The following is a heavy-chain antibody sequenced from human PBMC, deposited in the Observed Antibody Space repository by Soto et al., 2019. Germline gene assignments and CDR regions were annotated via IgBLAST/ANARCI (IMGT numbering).Heavy chain of an antibody. J-gene: IGHJ4*02. CDR1: GYTFTGYY. V-gene: IGHV1-2*04. D-gene: IGHD6-13*01. Sequence: QVQLVQSGAEVTKPGASVKVSCKASGYTFTGYYMHWVRQAPGQGLEWMGWINPNSGGTNYAQKFQGWVTMTRDTSISTAYMELSRLRSDDTAVYYCARDRGGSSSWYSFDYWGQGTLVTVSS. CDR3: ARDRGGSSSWYSFDY. CDR2: INPNSGGT.